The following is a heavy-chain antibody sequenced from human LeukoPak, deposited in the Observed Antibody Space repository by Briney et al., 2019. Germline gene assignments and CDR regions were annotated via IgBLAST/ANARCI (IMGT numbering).Heavy chain of an antibody. J-gene: IGHJ4*02. V-gene: IGHV3-23*01. CDR2: ISGSGGST. CDR1: GFGFSNYA. D-gene: IGHD4-11*01. CDR3: VRDSYSNYFDY. Sequence: GGSLRLSCAASGFGFSNYAMSWVRQAPGKGLEWVSGISGSGGSTYYADSVKGRFTISRDNAKNSLYLQMNSLRAEDTAVYYCVRDSYSNYFDYWGQGTLVTVSS.